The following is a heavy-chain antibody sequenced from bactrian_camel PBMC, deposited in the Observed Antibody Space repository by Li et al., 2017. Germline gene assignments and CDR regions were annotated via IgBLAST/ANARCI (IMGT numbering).Heavy chain of an antibody. J-gene: IGHJ4*01. D-gene: IGHD4*01. CDR3: ARQTLGRKDYRPGLWYGKFEH. Sequence: HVQLVESGGGSVQAGGSLRLSCTSSGRTYNEAWFHSQGHGMGRWGVASVYMGSGNTNYDPSVEGRFTISRDAAKSTLYLQLNSLKTEDTALYFCARQTLGRKDYRPGLWYGKFEHWGQGTQVTVS. CDR2: VYMGSGNT. CDR1: GRTYNEAW. V-gene: IGHV3S1*01.